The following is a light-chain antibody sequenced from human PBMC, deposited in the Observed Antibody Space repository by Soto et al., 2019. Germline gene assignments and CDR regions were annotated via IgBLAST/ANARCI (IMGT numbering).Light chain of an antibody. CDR3: QQYGSSLLYT. V-gene: IGKV3-20*01. Sequence: IVLTQSPGTLALSPGERATLSCMASQSFSSSYLAWYQQKPGQAPRLLIYGSSSRATGIPDRFSGSGSGTDFTITISRLETEDFAVYYCQQYGSSLLYTFVQGTKLEIK. CDR2: GSS. CDR1: QSFSSSY. J-gene: IGKJ2*01.